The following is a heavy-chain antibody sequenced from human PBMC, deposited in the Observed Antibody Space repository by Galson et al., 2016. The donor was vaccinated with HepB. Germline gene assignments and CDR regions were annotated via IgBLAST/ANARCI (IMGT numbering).Heavy chain of an antibody. D-gene: IGHD6-19*01. V-gene: IGHV3-11*06. CDR1: GFTFSDYY. J-gene: IGHJ4*02. CDR3: ASRHSGWYYFDY. Sequence: SLRLSCAASGFTFSDYYMSWIRQAPGKGLEWTSYISSGSSYTNYADSVKGRFTISRDNAKNSLYLQMNRLRAEDTAVYYCASRHSGWYYFDYWGQGTLVTVSS. CDR2: ISSGSSYT.